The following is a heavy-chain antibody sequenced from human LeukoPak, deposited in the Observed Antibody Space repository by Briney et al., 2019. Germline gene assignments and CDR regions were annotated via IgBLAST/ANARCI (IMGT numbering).Heavy chain of an antibody. CDR2: INPNSGGT. V-gene: IGHV1-2*02. J-gene: IGHJ4*02. Sequence: GASVKVSCKASGYTFTGYYMHWVRQAPGQGLEWMGWINPNSGGTNYAQKFQGRVTMTRDTSISTAYMELSRLRSDDTAVYYCARVLTMVRGVITHPPGYWGQGTLVTVSS. CDR1: GYTFTGYY. CDR3: ARVLTMVRGVITHPPGY. D-gene: IGHD3-10*01.